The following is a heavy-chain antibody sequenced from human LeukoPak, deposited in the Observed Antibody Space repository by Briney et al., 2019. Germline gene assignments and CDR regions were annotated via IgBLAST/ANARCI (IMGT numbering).Heavy chain of an antibody. J-gene: IGHJ4*02. CDR2: ISSSGSTT. Sequence: GGSLRLSCAASGVTFRDYYMSWIRQAPGKGLEGVSYISSSGSTTYYADSVNGRLTLSGDNAENSLYLQMNSLRAEDTAVYYCARDHGSSPSGYFDYWGQGTLVTVSS. V-gene: IGHV3-11*04. D-gene: IGHD3-10*01. CDR3: ARDHGSSPSGYFDY. CDR1: GVTFRDYY.